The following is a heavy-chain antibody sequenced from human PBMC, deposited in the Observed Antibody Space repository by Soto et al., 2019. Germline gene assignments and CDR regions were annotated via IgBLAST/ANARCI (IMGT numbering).Heavy chain of an antibody. J-gene: IGHJ4*02. CDR2: INHSGST. CDR1: GGSFSGYY. D-gene: IGHD3-10*01. Sequence: QVQLQQWGAGLLKPSETLSLTCAVYGGSFSGYYWSWIRQPPGKGLEWIGEINHSGSTNYNPSLKCQVTLSVDTSKNQFSLKLSSVTAADTAVYYCARGRRGSGSYYKKSLDYWGQGTLVTVSS. CDR3: ARGRRGSGSYYKKSLDY. V-gene: IGHV4-34*01.